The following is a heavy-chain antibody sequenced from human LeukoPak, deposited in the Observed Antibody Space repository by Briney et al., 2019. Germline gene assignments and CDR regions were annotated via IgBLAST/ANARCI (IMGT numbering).Heavy chain of an antibody. Sequence: ASVKVSCKASGYTFSSFGISWVRQAPGQGLEWMGWINVRNGNTNYAQRLQGRVTMTTDTSTNTAYMDLRSLRSDDTAVYYCATRLLLWFGEATTPETDYWGQGTLVTVSS. J-gene: IGHJ4*02. CDR2: INVRNGNT. CDR1: GYTFSSFG. CDR3: ATRLLLWFGEATTPETDY. D-gene: IGHD3-10*01. V-gene: IGHV1-18*01.